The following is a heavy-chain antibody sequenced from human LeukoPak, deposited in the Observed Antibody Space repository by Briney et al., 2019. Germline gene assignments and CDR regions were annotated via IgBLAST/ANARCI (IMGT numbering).Heavy chain of an antibody. CDR1: GGSISSYY. V-gene: IGHV4-59*08. D-gene: IGHD6-13*01. Sequence: SETLSLTCTVSGGSISSYYWSWIRQPPGKGLEWIGYIYYSGSTNSNPSLKSRVTISVDTSKNQFSLKLSSVTAADTAVYYCARTILGIAAAQAFDIWGQGTMVTVSS. CDR2: IYYSGST. J-gene: IGHJ3*02. CDR3: ARTILGIAAAQAFDI.